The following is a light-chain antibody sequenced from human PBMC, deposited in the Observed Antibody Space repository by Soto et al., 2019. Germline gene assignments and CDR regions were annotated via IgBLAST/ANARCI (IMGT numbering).Light chain of an antibody. Sequence: IQMTQSPSSLSASVGDRVTITCRASQSISNHLNWYQQKPGKVPKLLIYDASTLHSGVPSRFSGSESGTDFTLTISSLQPEDYGTYYCQQSYSYSTFGGGTKVDMK. J-gene: IGKJ4*01. CDR1: QSISNH. V-gene: IGKV1-39*01. CDR3: QQSYSYST. CDR2: DAS.